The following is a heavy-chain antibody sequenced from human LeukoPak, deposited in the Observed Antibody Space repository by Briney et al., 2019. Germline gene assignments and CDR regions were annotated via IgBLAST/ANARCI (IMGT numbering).Heavy chain of an antibody. CDR1: GYTFTSYD. V-gene: IGHV1-8*03. Sequence: GASVKVSCKASGYTFTSYDTNWVRQATGQGLEWMGWMNPNRGNTGYAQKFQGRVTITRNTSISTAYMELSSLRSEDTAVYYCARGIAGGLGYYFDYWGQGTLVTVSS. J-gene: IGHJ4*02. CDR2: MNPNRGNT. CDR3: ARGIAGGLGYYFDY. D-gene: IGHD1-26*01.